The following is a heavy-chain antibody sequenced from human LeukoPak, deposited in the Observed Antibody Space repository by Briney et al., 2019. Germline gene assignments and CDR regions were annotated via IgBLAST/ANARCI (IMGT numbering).Heavy chain of an antibody. V-gene: IGHV4-34*01. J-gene: IGHJ5*02. Sequence: PSETLSLTCAVYGGSFSGYYWSWIRQPPGKGLEWIGEINHSGSTNYNPSLKSRVTISVDTSKNQFSLKLSSVTAADTAVYYCAAQTRYSSGRNRENWFDPWGQGTLVTVSS. CDR2: INHSGST. CDR1: GGSFSGYY. CDR3: AAQTRYSSGRNRENWFDP. D-gene: IGHD6-19*01.